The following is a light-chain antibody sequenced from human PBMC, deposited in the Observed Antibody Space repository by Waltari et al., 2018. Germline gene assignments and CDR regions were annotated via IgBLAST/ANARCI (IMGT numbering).Light chain of an antibody. CDR2: GAS. Sequence: EIMLTQSPGTLSLSPGERATLSCRASQSVSSSYLAWYQQKPGQAPRLLIYGASSRATGIPGRFSGSGSGTDFTLTISRLEPEDFAVYYCQQYGSSPLTFGGGTKVEIK. CDR3: QQYGSSPLT. CDR1: QSVSSSY. V-gene: IGKV3-20*01. J-gene: IGKJ4*01.